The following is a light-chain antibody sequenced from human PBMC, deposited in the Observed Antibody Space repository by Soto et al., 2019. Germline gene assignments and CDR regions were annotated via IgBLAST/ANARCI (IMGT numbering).Light chain of an antibody. CDR3: QQYNIWPPIS. V-gene: IGKV3-15*01. CDR1: QSVRSN. CDR2: GAS. Sequence: VLTQSPATLSLSPGERATLSCRASQSVRSNLAWYQQKPGQSPRLLIYGASTRATGIPARFRASGSVTEFTLTISSLQSENIAVYYCQQYNIWPPISFGQGTDWRL. J-gene: IGKJ5*01.